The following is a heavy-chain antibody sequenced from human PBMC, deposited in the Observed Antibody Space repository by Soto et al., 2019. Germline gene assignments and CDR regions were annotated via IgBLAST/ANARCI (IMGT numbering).Heavy chain of an antibody. CDR2: IKPDGSDK. Sequence: EVQLLESGGDLIQPGGSLRLSCVASGITFGSRAMSWVRQAPGEGLEWVANIKPDGSDKKYVDSVKGRFTISRDNAKNSMYLQMTSLRAEDTALYYCASYSGNYAFEDWGQGTMVTVSS. D-gene: IGHD1-26*01. J-gene: IGHJ3*01. V-gene: IGHV3-7*01. CDR3: ASYSGNYAFED. CDR1: GITFGSRA.